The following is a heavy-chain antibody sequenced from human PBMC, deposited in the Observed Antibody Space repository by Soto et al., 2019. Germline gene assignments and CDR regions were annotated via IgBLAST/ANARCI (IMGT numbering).Heavy chain of an antibody. CDR2: ISGSGGRS. J-gene: IGHJ4*02. CDR1: GFTFSNYA. Sequence: GGSLRLSCAASGFTFSNYAMTWVRQGPGKGLEWVSGISGSGGRSYYADSVKGRFTISRDNSKSTLYLQMNSLRAEDTAVYYCAKAYFVWSSEQPYYFDYWAQGTLVTVSS. CDR3: AKAYFVWSSEQPYYFDY. V-gene: IGHV3-23*01. D-gene: IGHD3-16*01.